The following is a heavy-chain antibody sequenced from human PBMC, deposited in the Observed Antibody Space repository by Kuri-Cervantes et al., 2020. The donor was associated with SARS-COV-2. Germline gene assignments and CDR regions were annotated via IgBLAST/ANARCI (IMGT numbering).Heavy chain of an antibody. J-gene: IGHJ6*02. V-gene: IGHV3-53*01. Sequence: GGSLRLSCAASGFTVSSNYMSWVRQAPGKGLEWVSVICSGGSTYYADSVKGRFTISRDNSKNTLYLQMNSLRAEDTAVYYCARDERWRYCSGGSCYGDYYYGMDVWGQGTTVTVSS. CDR3: ARDERWRYCSGGSCYGDYYYGMDV. CDR1: GFTVSSNY. CDR2: ICSGGST. D-gene: IGHD2-15*01.